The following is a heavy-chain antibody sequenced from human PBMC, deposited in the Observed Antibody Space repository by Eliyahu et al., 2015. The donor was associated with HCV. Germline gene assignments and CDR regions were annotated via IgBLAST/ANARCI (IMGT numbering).Heavy chain of an antibody. CDR3: ARDPARHYGGNPDY. Sequence: QVQLQESGPGLVKPSQTLSLTCTVSGGSXSSSGYYWSWIRQQPGKGLEWIGFIYYGGSTYSNPSLKNRVTISVDTSKNQFFLKLSSVTAADTALYYCARDPARHYGGNPDYWGQGTLVTVSS. J-gene: IGHJ4*02. V-gene: IGHV4-31*03. CDR1: GGSXSSSGYY. D-gene: IGHD4-23*01. CDR2: IYYGGST.